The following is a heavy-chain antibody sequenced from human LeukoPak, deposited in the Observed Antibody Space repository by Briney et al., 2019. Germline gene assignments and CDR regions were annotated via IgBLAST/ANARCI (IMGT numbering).Heavy chain of an antibody. J-gene: IGHJ6*02. CDR2: ISYDGSNK. V-gene: IGHV3-30*14. CDR1: GFTFSSYA. D-gene: IGHD6-19*01. Sequence: PGGSLRLSCAASGFTFSSYAMHWVRQAPGKGLEWVAVISYDGSNKYYADSVKGRFTISRDNSKNTLYLQMNSLRAEDTAVYYCAREGYSSGWYRDYYYGMDVWGQGTTVTVSS. CDR3: AREGYSSGWYRDYYYGMDV.